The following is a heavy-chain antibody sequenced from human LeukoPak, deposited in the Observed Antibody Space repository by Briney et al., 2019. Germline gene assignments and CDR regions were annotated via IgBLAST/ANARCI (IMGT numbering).Heavy chain of an antibody. V-gene: IGHV1-2*06. J-gene: IGHJ3*02. CDR3: AAPVVGAFAFDI. CDR1: GYTFTGYY. Sequence: ASVKVSCKASGYTFTGYYMHWVRQAPGQGLEWMGRINPNSGGTNYAQKFQGRVTITTDESTSTAYMELSSLRSEDTAVYYCAAPVVGAFAFDIWGQGTMVTVSS. CDR2: INPNSGGT. D-gene: IGHD1-26*01.